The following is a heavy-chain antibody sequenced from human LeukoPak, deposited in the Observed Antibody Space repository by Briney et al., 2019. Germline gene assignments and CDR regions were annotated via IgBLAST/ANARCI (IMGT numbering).Heavy chain of an antibody. CDR1: GFTFSSYD. CDR3: ARASSFMVRGVIIPYFDY. J-gene: IGHJ4*02. V-gene: IGHV3-13*01. CDR2: IGTAGDT. D-gene: IGHD3-10*01. Sequence: GGSLRLSCAASGFTFSSYDMHWVRQATGKGLEWVSAIGTAGDTYYPGSVKGRFTISRENAKNSLYLQMNNLRAGDTAVYYCARASSFMVRGVIIPYFDYWGQGTLVTVSS.